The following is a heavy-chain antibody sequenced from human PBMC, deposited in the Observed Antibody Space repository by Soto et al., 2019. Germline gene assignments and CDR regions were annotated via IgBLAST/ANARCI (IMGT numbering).Heavy chain of an antibody. CDR2: ISGSGGST. CDR3: AKTVDYDFWSGYYTLDY. CDR1: GFTFSSYA. J-gene: IGHJ4*02. V-gene: IGHV3-23*01. Sequence: EVQLLESGGGLVQPGGSLRLSCAASGFTFSSYAMSWVRQAPGKGLEWVSAISGSGGSTYYADSVKGRFTISRDNSKNTLYLQMNSLRAEDTAVHYCAKTVDYDFWSGYYTLDYWGQGTLVTVSS. D-gene: IGHD3-3*01.